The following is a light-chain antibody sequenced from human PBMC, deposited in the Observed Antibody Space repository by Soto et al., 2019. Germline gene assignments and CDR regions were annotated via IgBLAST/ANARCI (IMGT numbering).Light chain of an antibody. V-gene: IGLV2-11*01. Sequence: QSVLTQPRSVSASPGQSVTISCTGTSSDVGAYNYVSWYQHHPGKAPKFMIFDVSKRPSGVPDRFSGSKSGNTASLTISGLQAEDEADYYCCYYAGAYTQVFRTGTKVPVL. J-gene: IGLJ1*01. CDR2: DVS. CDR1: SSDVGAYNY. CDR3: CYYAGAYTQV.